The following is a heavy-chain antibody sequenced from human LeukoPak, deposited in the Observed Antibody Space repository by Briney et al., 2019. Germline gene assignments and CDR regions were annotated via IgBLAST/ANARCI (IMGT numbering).Heavy chain of an antibody. J-gene: IGHJ4*02. V-gene: IGHV3-48*03. CDR2: ISSSGSTI. CDR1: GFTFSSYE. Sequence: GGSLRLSCAASGFTFSSYEMNWVRQAPGKGLEWVSYISSSGSTIYYADSVKGRFTISRDNAKNSLYPQMNSLRAEDTAVYYCARALGFGRKGAAAGTVGGYYFDYWGQGTLVTVSS. CDR3: ARALGFGRKGAAAGTVGGYYFDY. D-gene: IGHD6-13*01.